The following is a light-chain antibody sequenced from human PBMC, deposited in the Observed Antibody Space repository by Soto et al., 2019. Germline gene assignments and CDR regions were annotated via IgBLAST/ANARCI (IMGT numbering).Light chain of an antibody. V-gene: IGKV1-17*01. CDR2: VAS. CDR1: RYIRTA. Sequence: DIQMTQSPSSLSASVGDRVTITCRASRYIRTALSWYQHRPGQAPKVLICVASSLQSGVPSRFSGSGYGTDFTLTISSLQPDDFATYYCQQYNSYWTFGQGTKVDNK. J-gene: IGKJ1*01. CDR3: QQYNSYWT.